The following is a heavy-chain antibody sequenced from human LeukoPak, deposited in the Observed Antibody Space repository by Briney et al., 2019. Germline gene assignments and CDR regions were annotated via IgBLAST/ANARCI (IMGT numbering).Heavy chain of an antibody. J-gene: IGHJ4*02. CDR1: GYTFTSYG. D-gene: IGHD4-23*01. CDR3: AREGIKYGGNPVGY. V-gene: IGHV1-2*02. CDR2: INPNSGGT. Sequence: ASVKVSCKASGYTFTSYGISWVRQAPGQGLEWMGWINPNSGGTNYAQKFQGRVTMTRDTSISTAYMELSRLRSDDTAVYYCAREGIKYGGNPVGYWGQGTLVTVSS.